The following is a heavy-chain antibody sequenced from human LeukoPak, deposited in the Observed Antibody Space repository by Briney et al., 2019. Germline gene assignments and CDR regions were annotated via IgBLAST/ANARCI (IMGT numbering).Heavy chain of an antibody. D-gene: IGHD3-22*01. V-gene: IGHV3-15*07. CDR1: GFIYGNYW. CDR2: IKSKGSGGTI. Sequence: GGSLRLSCRGSGFIYGNYWMNWVRQAPGKGLEWVGRIKSKGSGGTIDYAAPVKGRFTISRDDSKNTLYLQMNSLKTEDTAVYYCTWDSSGFYLLDSWGQGTLVTVSS. CDR3: TWDSSGFYLLDS. J-gene: IGHJ4*02.